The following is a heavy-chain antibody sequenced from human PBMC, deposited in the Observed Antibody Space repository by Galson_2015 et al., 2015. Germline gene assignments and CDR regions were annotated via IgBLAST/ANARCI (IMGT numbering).Heavy chain of an antibody. CDR2: IIPIFGTA. CDR3: ASMDRLETDRNGYYYYYYGMDV. J-gene: IGHJ6*02. Sequence: SVKVSCKASGGTFSSYAISWVRQAPGQGLEWMGGIIPIFGTANYAQKFQGRVTITADESTSTAYMELSSLRSEDTAVYYCASMDRLETDRNGYYYYYYGMDVWGQGTTVTVSS. CDR1: GGTFSSYA. V-gene: IGHV1-69*13. D-gene: IGHD1-14*01.